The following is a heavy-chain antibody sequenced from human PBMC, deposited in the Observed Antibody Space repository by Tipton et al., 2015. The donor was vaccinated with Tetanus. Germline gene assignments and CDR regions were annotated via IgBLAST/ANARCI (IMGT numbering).Heavy chain of an antibody. CDR1: GDSIRSEDYY. Sequence: TLSLTCSVSGDSIRSEDYYWGWIRQSPGKGLEWLGYIYYSGSTYNNPSLKSRVSISLDASKNQFSLSLNSVTAADSATYYCARLTSIGPSWYYYYYYYVDVWGTRTAVAVSS. V-gene: IGHV4-30-4*01. D-gene: IGHD3-22*01. J-gene: IGHJ6*03. CDR2: IYYSGST. CDR3: ARLTSIGPSWYYYYYYYVDV.